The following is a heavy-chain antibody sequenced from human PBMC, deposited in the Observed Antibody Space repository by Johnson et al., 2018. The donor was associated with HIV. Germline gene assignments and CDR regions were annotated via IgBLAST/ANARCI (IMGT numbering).Heavy chain of an antibody. CDR3: ARPLDGKGLADAFEI. Sequence: QVQLVESGGGVVQPGRSLRLSCAASGFTFSSYAMHWVRQAPGEGLEWVAVISYDGTNKYYADSVKGRFTISRDNSKNTVYLQMNSRRADDTAMYYCARPLDGKGLADAFEIWGQGTMVSVSS. CDR2: ISYDGTNK. D-gene: IGHD3/OR15-3a*01. CDR1: GFTFSSYA. J-gene: IGHJ3*02. V-gene: IGHV3-30-3*01.